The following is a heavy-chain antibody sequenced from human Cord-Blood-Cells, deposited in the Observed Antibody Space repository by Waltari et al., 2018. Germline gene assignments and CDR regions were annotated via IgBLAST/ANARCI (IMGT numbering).Heavy chain of an antibody. J-gene: IGHJ5*02. CDR3: ARSGELYNWFDP. D-gene: IGHD1-26*01. CDR1: GGTFSSYA. V-gene: IGHV1-69*01. Sequence: VQLVQSGAAVKKPGSSVKVSCRASGGTFSSYAISWVRKAPGQGLEWMGGIIPIFGTANYAQKFQGRVTITADESTSTAYMELSSLRSEDTAVYYCARSGELYNWFDPWGQGTLVTVSS. CDR2: IIPIFGTA.